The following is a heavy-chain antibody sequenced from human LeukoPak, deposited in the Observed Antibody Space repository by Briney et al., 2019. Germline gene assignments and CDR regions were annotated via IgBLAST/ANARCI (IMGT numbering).Heavy chain of an antibody. CDR1: GLTFSDHY. J-gene: IGHJ5*02. Sequence: GGSLRLSCAASGLTFSDHYMDWVRQAPGKGLEWVGRIRNKLNSYTTEYAASVKGRFTISRDNAKNSLYLQMNSLRAEDTAVYYCARSVSGSNNWFDPWGQGTLATVSS. CDR3: ARSVSGSNNWFDP. V-gene: IGHV3-72*01. D-gene: IGHD1-26*01. CDR2: IRNKLNSYTT.